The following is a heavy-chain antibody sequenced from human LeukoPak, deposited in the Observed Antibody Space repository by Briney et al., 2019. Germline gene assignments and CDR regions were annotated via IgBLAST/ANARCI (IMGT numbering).Heavy chain of an antibody. D-gene: IGHD6-19*01. CDR3: ARLPYSGSGWYDHYFDY. V-gene: IGHV4-30-2*01. Sequence: SQTLSLTCTVSGGSISSGGYYWSWIRQPPGKGLEWIVYIYHSGSTYYNPSLKSRVTISVDRSKNQFSLKLSSVTAADTAVYYCARLPYSGSGWYDHYFDYWGQGTLVTVSS. CDR2: IYHSGST. CDR1: GGSISSGGYY. J-gene: IGHJ4*02.